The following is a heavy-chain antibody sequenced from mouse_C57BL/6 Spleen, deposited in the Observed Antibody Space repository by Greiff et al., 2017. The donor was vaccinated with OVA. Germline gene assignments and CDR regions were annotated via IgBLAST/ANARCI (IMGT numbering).Heavy chain of an antibody. D-gene: IGHD2-10*02. CDR2: ISYDGSN. V-gene: IGHV3-6*01. J-gene: IGHJ2*01. CDR3: ARRSIYYFDY. Sequence: EVKLVESGPGLVKPSQSLSLTCSVTGYSITSGYYWNWIRQFPGNKLEWMGYISYDGSNNYNPSLKNRISITRDTSKNQFFLKLNSVTTEDTATYYCARRSIYYFDYWGQGTTLTVSS. CDR1: GYSITSGYY.